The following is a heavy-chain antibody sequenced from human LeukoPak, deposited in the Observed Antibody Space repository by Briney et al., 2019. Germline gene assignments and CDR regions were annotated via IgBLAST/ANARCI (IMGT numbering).Heavy chain of an antibody. CDR2: ISSSGSNI. J-gene: IGHJ4*02. V-gene: IGHV3-11*01. D-gene: IGHD5-24*01. CDR1: GFTLSDYY. CDR3: ARRRDYFDY. Sequence: PGGSLRLSCAASGFTLSDYYMSWVREAPGKGLEWVSYISSSGSNIYYADSVKGRFTMSRDNAKRSLYLQINSLRAEDTAIYYCARRRDYFDYWGQGTLVTVSS.